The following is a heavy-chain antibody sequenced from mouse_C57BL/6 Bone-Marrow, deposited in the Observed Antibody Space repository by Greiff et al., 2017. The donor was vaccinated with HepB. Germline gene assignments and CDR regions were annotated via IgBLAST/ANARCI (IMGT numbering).Heavy chain of an antibody. CDR1: GFTFSSYT. J-gene: IGHJ3*01. V-gene: IGHV5-9*01. D-gene: IGHD1-1*01. Sequence: EVKLVESGGGLVKPGGSLKLSCAASGFTFSSYTMSWVRQTPEKRLEWVATISGGGGNTYYPDSVKGRFTISRDNAKNTLYLQMSSLRSEDTALYYCARPPLYGSSYGFAYWGQGTLVTVSA. CDR3: ARPPLYGSSYGFAY. CDR2: ISGGGGNT.